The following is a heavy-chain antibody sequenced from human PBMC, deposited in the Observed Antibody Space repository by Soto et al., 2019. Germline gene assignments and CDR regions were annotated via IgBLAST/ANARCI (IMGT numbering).Heavy chain of an antibody. Sequence: PGGSLRLSCAASGFTFSSYAMSWVRQAPGKGLEWVSAISGSGGSTYYADSVKGRFTISRDNSKNTLYLQMNSLRAEDTAVYYCAKDLFWRPSRMVVLSSMMGYYYYMYVWGKGTTLTVSS. D-gene: IGHD2-2*01. J-gene: IGHJ6*03. CDR3: AKDLFWRPSRMVVLSSMMGYYYYMYV. CDR2: ISGSGGST. CDR1: GFTFSSYA. V-gene: IGHV3-23*01.